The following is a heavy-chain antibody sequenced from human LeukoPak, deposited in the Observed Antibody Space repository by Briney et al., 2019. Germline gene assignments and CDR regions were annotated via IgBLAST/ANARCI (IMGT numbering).Heavy chain of an antibody. CDR3: ARGNNHLMGPINY. CDR1: GYSFFSYW. CDR2: IYPGDSDT. D-gene: IGHD2-8*01. J-gene: IGHJ4*02. V-gene: IGHV5-51*01. Sequence: GESLKISCKGSGYSFFSYWIGWVRQMPGKGLEWMGIIYPGDSDTRYSPSFQGQVTISADKSISTAYLQWSSLKASDTAIYYCARGNNHLMGPINYWGQGTLVAVSS.